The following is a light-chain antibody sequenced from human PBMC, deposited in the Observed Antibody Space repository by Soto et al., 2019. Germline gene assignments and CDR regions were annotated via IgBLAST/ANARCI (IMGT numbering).Light chain of an antibody. V-gene: IGKV1-9*01. CDR2: AES. CDR3: QQLNSYPLT. Sequence: IQLTQSPSSLSASVGDRVTINCLASQGISSYLDWYQQKTGKATKLLIYAESTLQSGVPSRLSGSGSGKDFTITISSLQPEDFATYYCQQLNSYPLTFGGGTKVDIK. CDR1: QGISSY. J-gene: IGKJ4*01.